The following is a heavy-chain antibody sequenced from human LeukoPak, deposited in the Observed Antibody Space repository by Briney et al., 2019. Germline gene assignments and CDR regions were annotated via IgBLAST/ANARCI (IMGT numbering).Heavy chain of an antibody. CDR1: GYTLTELS. CDR2: FDPEDGET. V-gene: IGHV1-24*01. CDR3: ATFLLSVDSITPAPDWFDP. D-gene: IGHD5-24*01. J-gene: IGHJ5*02. Sequence: ASVKVSCKVSGYTLTELSMHWVRQAPGKGLEWMGGFDPEDGETIYAQKFQGRVTMTEDTSTDTAYMELSSLRSEDTAVYYCATFLLSVDSITPAPDWFDPWGQGTLVTVSS.